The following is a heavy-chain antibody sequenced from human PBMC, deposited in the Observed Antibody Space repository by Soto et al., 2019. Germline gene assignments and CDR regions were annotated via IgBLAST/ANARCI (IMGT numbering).Heavy chain of an antibody. D-gene: IGHD5-18*01. J-gene: IGHJ4*02. CDR3: DRGHGYDSLDV. V-gene: IGHV4-30-2*06. Sequence: PSETLSLTCSVSGDTIRYGGSSWSSIRPSPGQGLEWLAYISHLETTHYNPSFKGRLSLSIDRTRNQFSLSLSSMTAADKAFYYCDRGHGYDSLDVWGEGIQVTVAP. CDR2: ISHLETT. CDR1: GDTIRYGGSS.